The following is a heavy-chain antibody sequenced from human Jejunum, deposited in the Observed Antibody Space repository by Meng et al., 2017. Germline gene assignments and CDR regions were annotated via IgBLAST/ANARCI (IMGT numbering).Heavy chain of an antibody. V-gene: IGHV5-51*01. CDR3: ARHLNWNDGADAFDI. D-gene: IGHD1-1*01. CDR2: IFPTDSKT. J-gene: IGHJ3*02. Sequence: KVSCKGSGYSFATYWIGWVRQMPGKGLEWMGVIFPTDSKTRYSPSFQGQVTISADKSISTAYLQWSSLKASDTAMYYCARHLNWNDGADAFDIWGQGTMVTVSS. CDR1: GYSFATYW.